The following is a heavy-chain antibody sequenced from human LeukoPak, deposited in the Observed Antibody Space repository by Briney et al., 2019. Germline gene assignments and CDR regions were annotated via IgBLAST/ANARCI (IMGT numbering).Heavy chain of an antibody. Sequence: SETLSLTCTVSGGSISSGSYYWSWIRQPAGKGLGWIGRIYTSGSTNYNPSLKSRVTISVDTSKNQFSLKLSSVTAADTAVYYCASEGSGRREGDYWGQGTLVTVSS. D-gene: IGHD3-10*01. CDR2: IYTSGST. V-gene: IGHV4-61*02. J-gene: IGHJ4*02. CDR3: ASEGSGRREGDY. CDR1: GGSISSGSYY.